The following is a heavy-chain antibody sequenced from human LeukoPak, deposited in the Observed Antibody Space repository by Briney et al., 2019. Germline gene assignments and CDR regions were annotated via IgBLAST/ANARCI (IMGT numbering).Heavy chain of an antibody. CDR2: IYTGDAT. V-gene: IGHV3-53*05. CDR1: GFTVSTDY. D-gene: IGHD5-24*01. J-gene: IGHJ4*01. CDR3: VRVEMATKIFVF. Sequence: GGSLRLSCAASGFTVSTDYMSWVRQAPGKGLEWVSIIYTGDATHYTDSVKGRFTISRDDSKNTLFLQMNSLRSEDTAVYYCVRVEMATKIFVFWGQGTLVTVSS.